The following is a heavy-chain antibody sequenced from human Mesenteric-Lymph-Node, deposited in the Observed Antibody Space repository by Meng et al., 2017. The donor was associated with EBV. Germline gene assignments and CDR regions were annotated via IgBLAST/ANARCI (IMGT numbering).Heavy chain of an antibody. CDR2: ISGYNGNS. V-gene: IGHV1-18*01. Sequence: QVQRVQSGAEVKKPWASVKVSCKASGYSFSSYGMSWVRQAPGQGLEWMGRISGYNGNSNLAQRFQDRFTMTIDTSTSTAYLEIRSLRSDDTAVYYCARVNGVAVTDYWGQGTLVTVSS. CDR3: ARVNGVAVTDY. J-gene: IGHJ4*02. CDR1: GYSFSSYG. D-gene: IGHD6-19*01.